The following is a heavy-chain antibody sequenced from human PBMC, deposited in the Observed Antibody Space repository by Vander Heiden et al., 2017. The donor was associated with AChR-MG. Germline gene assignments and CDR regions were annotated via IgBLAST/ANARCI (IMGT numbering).Heavy chain of an antibody. CDR2: IIPIFGTA. D-gene: IGHD5-18*01. CDR1: GGTFSSYA. J-gene: IGHJ4*02. CDR3: ARVSTAMVRTSPAFDY. V-gene: IGHV1-69*06. Sequence: QVQLVQSGAEVTKPGSSVKVSCKASGGTFSSYAISWVRQAPGQGLEWMGGIIPIFGTANYAQKFQGRVTITADKSTSTAYMELSSLRSEDTAVYYCARVSTAMVRTSPAFDYWGQGTLVTVSS.